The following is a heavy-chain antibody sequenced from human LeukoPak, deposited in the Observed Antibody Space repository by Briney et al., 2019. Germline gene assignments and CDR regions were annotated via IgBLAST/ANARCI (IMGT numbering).Heavy chain of an antibody. V-gene: IGHV4-34*01. D-gene: IGHD3-22*01. J-gene: IGHJ4*02. CDR1: GGSFSGFY. Sequence: SETLSLTCTLYGGSFSGFYWSWIRQPPGKGLEWIGEINHSGSTNYNPSLKSRVTISVDTSKNQFFLRLSSVTAADTAVYYCARHTPGYYYDSSGYSPFDYWGQGTLVTVSS. CDR3: ARHTPGYYYDSSGYSPFDY. CDR2: INHSGST.